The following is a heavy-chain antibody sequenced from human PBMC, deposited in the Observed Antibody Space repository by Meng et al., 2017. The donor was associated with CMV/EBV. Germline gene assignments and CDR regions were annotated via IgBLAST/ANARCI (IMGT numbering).Heavy chain of an antibody. J-gene: IGHJ4*02. CDR1: GGTFSSYA. CDR3: AKYALVVVPAAIPDYFDY. D-gene: IGHD2-2*01. V-gene: IGHV1-69*10. CDR2: IIPILGIA. Sequence: SVKVSCKASGGTFSSYAISWVRQAPGQGLEWMGGIIPILGIANYAQKFQGRVTITADKSTSTAYMELSSLRSEDTAVYYCAKYALVVVPAAIPDYFDYWGQGTLVTVSS.